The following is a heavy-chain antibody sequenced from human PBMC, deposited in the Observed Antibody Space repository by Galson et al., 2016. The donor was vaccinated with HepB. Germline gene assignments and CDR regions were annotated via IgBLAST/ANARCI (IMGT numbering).Heavy chain of an antibody. CDR2: IYIDDST. D-gene: IGHD2-21*02. CDR1: GFTFSCCG. CDR3: ARMNGLTEFDY. V-gene: IGHV3-NL1*01. J-gene: IGHJ4*02. Sequence: SLRLSCAASGFTFSCCGMHWVRQAPGKGPEWVSIIYIDDSTYYADSVKGRFTISRDNSKNTVYLQMNRLRAEDTATYYCARMNGLTEFDYWGQGTLVTVSS.